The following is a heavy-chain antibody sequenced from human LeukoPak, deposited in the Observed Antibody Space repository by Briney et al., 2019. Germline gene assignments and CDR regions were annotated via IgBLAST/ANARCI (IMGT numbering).Heavy chain of an antibody. J-gene: IGHJ6*02. V-gene: IGHV4-39*01. CDR3: ARLYYGMDV. CDR2: MYYTGNT. Sequence: SETLSLTCTVSGGSISSTSYHWGWIRQPPGEGLEWIGSMYYTGNTHYSPSLKSRVTISVDTSKNQFSLELNSVTAADTAVYYCARLYYGMDVWGQGTTVTVSS. CDR1: GGSISSTSYH.